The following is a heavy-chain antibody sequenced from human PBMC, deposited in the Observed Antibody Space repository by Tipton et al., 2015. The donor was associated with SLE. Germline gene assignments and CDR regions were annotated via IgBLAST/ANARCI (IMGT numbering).Heavy chain of an antibody. J-gene: IGHJ5*02. CDR1: GGSISSHY. CDR2: IYYSGST. V-gene: IGHV4-59*11. CDR3: GLRTYAPGWFDP. D-gene: IGHD1-14*01. Sequence: TLSLTCTVSGGSISSHYWSWIRQPPGKGLEWIGYIYYSGSTNYNPSLKSRVTISVDTSKNQFSLKLSSVTAADTAVYYCGLRTYAPGWFDPWGQGNLVTVSS.